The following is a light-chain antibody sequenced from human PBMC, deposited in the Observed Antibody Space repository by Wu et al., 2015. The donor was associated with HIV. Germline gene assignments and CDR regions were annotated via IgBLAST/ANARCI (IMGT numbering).Light chain of an antibody. Sequence: IVLTQSPATLSVSPGERATLSCRASQSINSNSLAWYQQKPGQAPRLLIYAASDRATDIPDRFSGSGSGTDFTLTINRVEPEDFAVYYCQQYSSSAITFGGGTKVEIK. J-gene: IGKJ4*01. CDR1: QSINSNS. V-gene: IGKV3-20*01. CDR2: AAS. CDR3: QQYSSSAIT.